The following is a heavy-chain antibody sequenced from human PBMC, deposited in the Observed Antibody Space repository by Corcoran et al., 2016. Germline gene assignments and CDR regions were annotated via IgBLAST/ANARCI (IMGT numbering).Heavy chain of an antibody. CDR3: ASVRFFNAFDI. CDR1: GGSISSYY. Sequence: QVQLQESGPGLVKPSETLSLTCTVSGGSISSYYWSWIRQPPGKGLEWIGYIYYSGSTNYNPSLKSRVTISVDTSKNQFSLKLSSVTAADTAVYYCASVRFFNAFDIWGQGTMVTVSS. V-gene: IGHV4-59*01. D-gene: IGHD3-3*01. CDR2: IYYSGST. J-gene: IGHJ3*02.